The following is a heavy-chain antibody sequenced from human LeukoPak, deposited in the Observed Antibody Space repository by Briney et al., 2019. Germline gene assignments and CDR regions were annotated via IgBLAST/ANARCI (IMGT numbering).Heavy chain of an antibody. Sequence: GGSLRLSCSASGFAFSSYSMHWVRQAPGKGLEYVSAISSNGGTTYYAGSVKGKFTISRDNSKNTLYLQTSSLRAEDTAVYYCVKAGMRAANSRDAFDIWGQGTMVTVSS. V-gene: IGHV3-64D*06. D-gene: IGHD2-15*01. CDR3: VKAGMRAANSRDAFDI. CDR1: GFAFSSYS. CDR2: ISSNGGTT. J-gene: IGHJ3*02.